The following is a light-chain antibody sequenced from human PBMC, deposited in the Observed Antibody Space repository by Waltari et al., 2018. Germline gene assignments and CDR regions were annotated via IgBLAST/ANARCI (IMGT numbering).Light chain of an antibody. V-gene: IGKV3-20*01. J-gene: IGKJ1*01. CDR2: GAS. CDR3: QHYVRLPAT. CDR1: QSVSRA. Sequence: EIVLTQSPGTLSLSPGERATLSCRASQSVSRALAWYQQKPGQAPRLLISGASNTATGIPDRVSGSGSGTDFSLTISILEPEDFAVYYCQHYVRLPATFGQGTKVEIK.